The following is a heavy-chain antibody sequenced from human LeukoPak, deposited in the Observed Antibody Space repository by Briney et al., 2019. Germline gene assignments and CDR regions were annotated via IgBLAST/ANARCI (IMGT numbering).Heavy chain of an antibody. V-gene: IGHV3-23*01. D-gene: IGHD1-1*01. Sequence: GGSLRLSCAASGFTFSSYAMSWVRQAPGKGLEWVSVISGSGGSTYYADSMKGRLTISRDNSKNTLYLQMNSLRAEDTAVYYCANGRQLDFDFWGQGTLVTVSS. J-gene: IGHJ4*02. CDR2: ISGSGGST. CDR1: GFTFSSYA. CDR3: ANGRQLDFDF.